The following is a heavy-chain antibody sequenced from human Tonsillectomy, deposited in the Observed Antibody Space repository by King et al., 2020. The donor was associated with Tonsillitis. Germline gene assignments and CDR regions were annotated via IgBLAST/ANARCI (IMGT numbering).Heavy chain of an antibody. CDR3: ASTAPPYYYYYMDV. D-gene: IGHD4-17*01. V-gene: IGHV4-31*03. Sequence: VQRKESGTGRVKPSQKLSIKSSVSGGSMSRGGYYGRWSSKHPGKGREGRGDIAYSGSAFYNPSLKSRVTISLHTSKNQFSLKLSSVTAADAAVYYCASTAPPYYYYYMDVWGMGPRSPSP. CDR1: GGSMSRGGYY. CDR2: IAYSGSA. J-gene: IGHJ6*03.